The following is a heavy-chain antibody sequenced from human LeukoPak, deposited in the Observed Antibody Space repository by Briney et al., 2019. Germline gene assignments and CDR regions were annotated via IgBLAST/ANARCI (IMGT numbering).Heavy chain of an antibody. D-gene: IGHD3-22*01. Sequence: GGSLRLSCSASGFTFSNYNMNWVRQTPGKGLEWVSSITRDSIYTFYADSVKGRFTISRDDAKNSLSLQMNSLRAEDTAVYYCARDYDSGGYLGWFGPWGQGTQVTVSS. CDR1: GFTFSNYN. J-gene: IGHJ5*02. CDR2: ITRDSIYT. CDR3: ARDYDSGGYLGWFGP. V-gene: IGHV3-21*04.